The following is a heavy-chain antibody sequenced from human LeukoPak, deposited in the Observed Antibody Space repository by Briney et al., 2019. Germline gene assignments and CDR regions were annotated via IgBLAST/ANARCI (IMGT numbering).Heavy chain of an antibody. D-gene: IGHD3-16*01. CDR3: AKDEATSGGGLAS. Sequence: GGSLRLSCAASGFTVSGTHMSWVRQAPGKGLEWVSAMYTGGTTYYADSVKGRFTITRDNSRNTLFLHMSSLRADDTAVYYCAKDEATSGGGLASWGQGTLVTVSS. CDR2: MYTGGTT. J-gene: IGHJ4*02. CDR1: GFTVSGTH. V-gene: IGHV3-53*01.